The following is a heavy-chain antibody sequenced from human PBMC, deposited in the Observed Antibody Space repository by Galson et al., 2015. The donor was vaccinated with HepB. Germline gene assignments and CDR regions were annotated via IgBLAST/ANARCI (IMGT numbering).Heavy chain of an antibody. Sequence: SVKVSCKVSGSTLTELSMHWVRQAPGKGLEWMGGFDPEDGETIYAQKFQGRVTMTEDTSTDTAYMELSSLRSEDTAVYYCASPPPRGSYYYYYGMDVWGQGTTVTVSS. J-gene: IGHJ6*02. CDR2: FDPEDGET. V-gene: IGHV1-24*01. CDR1: GSTLTELS. CDR3: ASPPPRGSYYYYYGMDV.